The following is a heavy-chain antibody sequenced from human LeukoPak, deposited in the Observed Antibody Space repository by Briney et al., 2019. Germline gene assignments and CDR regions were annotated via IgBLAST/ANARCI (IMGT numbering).Heavy chain of an antibody. CDR1: GGSGNSGSYY. J-gene: IGHJ4*02. V-gene: IGHV4-61*01. Sequence: TSETLSLTCTVSGGSGNSGSYYWNWIRQPPGRGLEWIGYIYYSGSTNYNPSRKSRVTVSVDTSKNQFSLRLSSVTAADTAVYYCARAAYSGSYHSDYWGQGTLVTVSS. CDR3: ARAAYSGSYHSDY. CDR2: IYYSGST. D-gene: IGHD1-26*01.